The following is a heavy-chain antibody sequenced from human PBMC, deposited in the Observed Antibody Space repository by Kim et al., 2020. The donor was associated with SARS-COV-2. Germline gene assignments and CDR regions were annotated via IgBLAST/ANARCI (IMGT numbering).Heavy chain of an antibody. Sequence: GGSLRLSCAASGFTFSSYAMSWVRQAPGKGLEWVSAISGSGGSTYYADSVKGRFTISRDNSKNTLYLQMNSLRAEDTAVYYCAKVHRMTLAAAPLYWYFDLWGRGTLVTVSS. CDR1: GFTFSSYA. CDR3: AKVHRMTLAAAPLYWYFDL. D-gene: IGHD6-13*01. V-gene: IGHV3-23*01. J-gene: IGHJ2*01. CDR2: ISGSGGST.